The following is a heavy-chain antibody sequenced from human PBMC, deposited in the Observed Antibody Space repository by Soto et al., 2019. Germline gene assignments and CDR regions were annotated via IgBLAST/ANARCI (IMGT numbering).Heavy chain of an antibody. CDR2: IYSGGST. CDR3: ARDISAGTGGY. D-gene: IGHD1-1*01. CDR1: GFTVSSNY. Sequence: EVQLVESGGGLIQPGGSLSLSCAASGFTVSSNYMSWVRQAPGKGLEWDSVIYSGGSTYYADSVKGRFTISRDNSKNTLYLQMNSLRAEDTAVYYCARDISAGTGGYWGQGTLVTVSS. J-gene: IGHJ4*02. V-gene: IGHV3-53*01.